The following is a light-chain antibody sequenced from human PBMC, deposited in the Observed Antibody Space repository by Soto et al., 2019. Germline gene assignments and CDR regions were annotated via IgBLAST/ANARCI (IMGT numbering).Light chain of an antibody. V-gene: IGKV3-20*01. Sequence: EIVLTQSPGTLSLFPGERATLSCRASQSVSSSYLAWYQQKPGQAPRLLIYGASSRAAGIPDSFSGSGSGTDFTLTISRLEPEDFAVYYCQQYGISPMYTFGQGTKLEIK. CDR3: QQYGISPMYT. CDR1: QSVSSSY. CDR2: GAS. J-gene: IGKJ2*01.